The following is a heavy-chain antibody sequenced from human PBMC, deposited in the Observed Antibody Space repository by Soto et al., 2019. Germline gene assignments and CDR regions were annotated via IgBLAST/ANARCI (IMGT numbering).Heavy chain of an antibody. CDR3: TRGPRVSSTGTGAH. Sequence: SLRLSCEVSGFTFSAYWMHWVRQVPGKGLIWVSRISDDGSTTTYADSVKGRFTISRDNAKNTLYLQMNSLRADDTGLYYCTRGPRVSSTGTGAHWGQGTLVTVSS. D-gene: IGHD1-1*01. J-gene: IGHJ4*02. CDR2: ISDDGSTT. CDR1: GFTFSAYW. V-gene: IGHV3-74*01.